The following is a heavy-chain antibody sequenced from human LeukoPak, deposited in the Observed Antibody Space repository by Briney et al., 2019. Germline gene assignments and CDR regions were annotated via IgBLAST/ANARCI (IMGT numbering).Heavy chain of an antibody. CDR2: INTNTGNP. V-gene: IGHV7-4-1*02. J-gene: IGHJ4*02. D-gene: IGHD6-19*01. Sequence: GASVKVSCKASGGTFSSYAISWVRQAPGQGLEWMGWINTNTGNPTYAQGFTGRFVFSLDTSVSTAYLQISSLKAEDTAVYYCARDGDGGWSTNFDYWGQGTLVTVSS. CDR1: GGTFSSYA. CDR3: ARDGDGGWSTNFDY.